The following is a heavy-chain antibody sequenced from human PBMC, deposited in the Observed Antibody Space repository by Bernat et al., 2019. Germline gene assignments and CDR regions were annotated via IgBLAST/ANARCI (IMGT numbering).Heavy chain of an antibody. J-gene: IGHJ4*02. CDR2: INSDGSST. V-gene: IGHV3-74*01. D-gene: IGHD3-3*01. CDR3: AIVADSAITIFEVVYYFAY. CDR1: GFTFSSYW. Sequence: EVQLVESGGGLVQPGGSLRLSCAASGFTFSSYWMHWVRQAPGKGRVWVSRINSDGSSTSYADSVKGRFTIAIDNTKNTLYLQVNSLSAEETAVYYCAIVADSAITIFEVVYYFAYWDQGTLVTVSS.